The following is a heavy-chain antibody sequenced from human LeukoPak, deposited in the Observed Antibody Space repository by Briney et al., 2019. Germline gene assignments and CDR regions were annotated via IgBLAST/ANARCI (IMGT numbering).Heavy chain of an antibody. CDR3: ARDSDDFWSGRQNYFYHMDV. CDR1: GDSISRFS. CDR2: IDGSGST. D-gene: IGHD3-3*01. V-gene: IGHV4-4*07. J-gene: IGHJ6*03. Sequence: SETLSLTCTVSGDSISRFSWSWIRQYAGKGLEWIGRIDGSGSTNYNPSLKSRVTMSLDTSKNQFSLTLSSVTAADTAVYYCARDSDDFWSGRQNYFYHMDVWGKGTTVTVSS.